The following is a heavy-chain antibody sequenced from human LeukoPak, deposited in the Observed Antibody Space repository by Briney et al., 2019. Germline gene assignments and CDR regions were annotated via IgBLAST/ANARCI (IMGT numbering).Heavy chain of an antibody. CDR3: ARGQYYYDSSGYHDAFDI. CDR1: GYTFTTYY. CDR2: FNPSRGST. D-gene: IGHD3-22*01. Sequence: ASVKVSCKASGYTFTTYYVHWVRQAPGQGLEWMGIFNPSRGSTSYAQKLQGRVTMTRDTSTSTVYMELSSLTSEDTAVYYRARGQYYYDSSGYHDAFDIWGQGTMVTVSS. V-gene: IGHV1-46*04. J-gene: IGHJ3*02.